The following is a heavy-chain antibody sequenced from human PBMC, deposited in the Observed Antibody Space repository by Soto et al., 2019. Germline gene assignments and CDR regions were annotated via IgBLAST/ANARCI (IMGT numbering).Heavy chain of an antibody. V-gene: IGHV3-30-3*01. D-gene: IGHD5-18*01. Sequence: QVHLVESGGGVVQPGRSLRLSCAASGFTFSNYAMHWVRQAPGKGLEWVSVISYDGSDKYNANSVKGRFTISRDNSKNTLHLQMNSLRAEDTAVYYCARDTGPKGYNYYYFGMDVWGQGTTVTV. CDR1: GFTFSNYA. J-gene: IGHJ6*02. CDR3: ARDTGPKGYNYYYFGMDV. CDR2: ISYDGSDK.